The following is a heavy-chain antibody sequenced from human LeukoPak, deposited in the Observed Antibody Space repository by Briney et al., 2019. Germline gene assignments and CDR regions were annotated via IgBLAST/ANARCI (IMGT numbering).Heavy chain of an antibody. CDR3: AKDRVGAILYFDY. J-gene: IGHJ4*02. Sequence: GGSLRLSCAASGFTFSNYGMSWVRQAPGKGLEWVSALSGSGGRTYYVDSLKGRFTISRDNSKNTLYLEMSSLRAEDTAIYYCAKDRVGAILYFDYWGQGSLVTVSS. CDR2: LSGSGGRT. V-gene: IGHV3-23*01. D-gene: IGHD1-26*01. CDR1: GFTFSNYG.